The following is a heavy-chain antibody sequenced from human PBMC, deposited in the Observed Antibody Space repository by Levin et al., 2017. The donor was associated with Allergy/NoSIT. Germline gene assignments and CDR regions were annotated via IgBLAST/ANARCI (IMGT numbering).Heavy chain of an antibody. CDR1: GFGFSSHG. D-gene: IGHD4-17*01. Sequence: GGSLRLSCAASGFGFSSHGMHWVRQAPGKGLEWVAIISHDGSNKYHADSVKGRFTISRDNSKNTLYLQMNILRAEDTALYYCVKGSPYGDYYFDYWGQGTLLTVSS. CDR3: VKGSPYGDYYFDY. V-gene: IGHV3-30*18. CDR2: ISHDGSNK. J-gene: IGHJ4*02.